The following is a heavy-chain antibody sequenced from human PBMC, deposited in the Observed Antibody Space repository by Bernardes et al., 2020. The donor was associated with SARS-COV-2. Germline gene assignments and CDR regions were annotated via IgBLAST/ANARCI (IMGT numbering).Heavy chain of an antibody. CDR3: ARARMYSGSYYFDY. Sequence: SETLSLTCTVSGGSISSHYWSWIRQPPGKGLEWIGYIYYSGSTNYNPSLKSRVTISVDTSKNQFSLKLSSVTAADTAVYYCARARMYSGSYYFDYWGQGTLVTVSS. CDR2: IYYSGST. V-gene: IGHV4-59*11. CDR1: GGSISSHY. D-gene: IGHD1-26*01. J-gene: IGHJ4*02.